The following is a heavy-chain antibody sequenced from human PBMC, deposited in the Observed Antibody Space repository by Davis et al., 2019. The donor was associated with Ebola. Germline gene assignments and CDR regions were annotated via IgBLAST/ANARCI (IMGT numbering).Heavy chain of an antibody. Sequence: SETLSLTCAVYGGSFSGYYWSWIRQPPGKGLEWIGEINHSGSTNYNPSLKSRVTISVDTSKNQFSLKLSSVTAADTAVYYCAKRSSSFFDYWGQGTLVTVSS. CDR3: AKRSSSFFDY. J-gene: IGHJ4*02. V-gene: IGHV4-34*01. CDR2: INHSGST. CDR1: GGSFSGYY. D-gene: IGHD6-6*01.